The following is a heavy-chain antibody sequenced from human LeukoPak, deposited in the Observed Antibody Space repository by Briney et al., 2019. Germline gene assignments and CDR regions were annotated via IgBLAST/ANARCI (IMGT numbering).Heavy chain of an antibody. CDR3: ARDSTYYYDSGSSGPHYFDN. CDR1: GFTFSNYA. V-gene: IGHV3-30*01. Sequence: GGSLRLSCAASGFTFSNYAMHWVHQAPGKGLEWVSLISSGGTYEYYADSVKGRFTISRDNSKNMLYLQLNSLRAEDTAVYYCARDSTYYYDSGSSGPHYFDNWGQGTLVTVSS. J-gene: IGHJ4*02. CDR2: ISSGGTYE. D-gene: IGHD3-10*01.